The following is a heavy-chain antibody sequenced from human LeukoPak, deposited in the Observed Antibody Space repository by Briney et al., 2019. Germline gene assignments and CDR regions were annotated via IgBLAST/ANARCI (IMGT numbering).Heavy chain of an antibody. Sequence: ASVKVSCKVSGYTLTELSMHWVRQAPGKGLEWMGGFDPEDGETIYAQKFQGRVTMTEDTSTDTAYMELSSLRSEDTAVYYCATLVVPAANADRYFDLWGLGTLVTVSS. V-gene: IGHV1-24*01. CDR1: GYTLTELS. CDR2: FDPEDGET. CDR3: ATLVVPAANADRYFDL. D-gene: IGHD2-2*01. J-gene: IGHJ2*01.